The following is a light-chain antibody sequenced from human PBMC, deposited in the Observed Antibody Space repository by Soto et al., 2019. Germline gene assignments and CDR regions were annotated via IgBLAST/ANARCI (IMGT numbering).Light chain of an antibody. CDR3: QQYNNWLGT. CDR2: AAS. CDR1: ETVTGKY. J-gene: IGKJ1*01. V-gene: IGKV3-20*01. Sequence: EIVLTQSPGTLSLSPGDRATLYCRASETVTGKYLAWYQQKAGQAPRLLIFAASNRATGIPDRFSGSGAGTDFTLTISSLEPEDFAVYYCQQYNNWLGTFGQGTKVEIK.